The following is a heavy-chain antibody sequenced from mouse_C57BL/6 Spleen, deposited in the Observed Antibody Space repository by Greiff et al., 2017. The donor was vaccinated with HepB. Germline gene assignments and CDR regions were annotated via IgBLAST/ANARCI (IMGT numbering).Heavy chain of an antibody. Sequence: EVKLVESGPGLAKPSQTLSLTCSVTGYSITSDYWNWIRKFPGNKLEYMGYISHSGSTYYNPSHKSRISITRDTSKNQSYLQLHSVTTEDTATYYCAREAGKGDYALDYWGQGTPVTVSS. D-gene: IGHD4-1*01. V-gene: IGHV3-8*01. CDR2: ISHSGST. CDR3: AREAGKGDYALDY. CDR1: GYSITSDY. J-gene: IGHJ4*01.